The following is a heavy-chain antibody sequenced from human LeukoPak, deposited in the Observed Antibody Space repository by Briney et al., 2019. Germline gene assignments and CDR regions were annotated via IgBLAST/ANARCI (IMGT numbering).Heavy chain of an antibody. CDR3: ARDSEYYYDSSGYYSGGAAFDI. J-gene: IGHJ3*02. D-gene: IGHD3-22*01. Sequence: GGSLRLSCAASGFTVSSNYMSWVRQAPGKGLEWVSVIYSGGSTYYADSVKGRFTISRDNSKNTLYLQMNSLRAEDTAVYYCARDSEYYYDSSGYYSGGAAFDIWGQGTMVTVSS. V-gene: IGHV3-53*01. CDR2: IYSGGST. CDR1: GFTVSSNY.